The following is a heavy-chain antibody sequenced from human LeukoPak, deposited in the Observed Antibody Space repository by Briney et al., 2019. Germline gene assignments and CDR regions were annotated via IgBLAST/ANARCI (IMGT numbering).Heavy chain of an antibody. D-gene: IGHD6-13*01. V-gene: IGHV3-33*01. CDR2: IWYDGSNK. CDR1: GFTFSSYG. CDR3: AREMIAAAGEITFDY. J-gene: IGHJ4*02. Sequence: GGSLRLSCAASGFTFSSYGMHWVRQAPGKGLEWVAVIWYDGSNKYYADSVKGRFTISRDNSKNTLYLQMNSLRAEDTAVYYCAREMIAAAGEITFDYWGQGTLVTVSS.